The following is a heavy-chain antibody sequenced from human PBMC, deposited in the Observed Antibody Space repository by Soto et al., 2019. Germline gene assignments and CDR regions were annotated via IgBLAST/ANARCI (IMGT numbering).Heavy chain of an antibody. CDR3: ARGAPYASGSSYFDH. V-gene: IGHV3-74*01. Sequence: GGSLRPSCAASGFSFSRHWMHWVRQVPGKGLVWVSRIHTDESSTSHADSVKGRFTISRDNAKNTLYLQMNGLRGEDTVVYYCARGAPYASGSSYFDHWGQGTLVTVSS. J-gene: IGHJ4*02. CDR2: IHTDESST. D-gene: IGHD3-10*01. CDR1: GFSFSRHW.